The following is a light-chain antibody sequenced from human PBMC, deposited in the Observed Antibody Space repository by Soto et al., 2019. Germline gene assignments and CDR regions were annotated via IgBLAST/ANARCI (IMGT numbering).Light chain of an antibody. V-gene: IGLV2-11*01. J-gene: IGLJ3*02. CDR3: CSYAGRYSWV. CDR2: DVT. CDR1: SSDVGGYNY. Sequence: QSALTQPRSVSGSPGQSVTISCTGTSSDVGGYNYVSWYQQHPGKAPKLIIYDVTERPSGVPDRFSVSKSGNTASLTISGLQAEDEADYYCCSYAGRYSWVFGGWTKFTVL.